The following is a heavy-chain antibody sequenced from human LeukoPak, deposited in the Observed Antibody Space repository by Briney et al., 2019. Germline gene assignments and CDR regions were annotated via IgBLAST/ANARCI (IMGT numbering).Heavy chain of an antibody. CDR3: ARGTMAPNWFDP. D-gene: IGHD1-1*01. J-gene: IGHJ5*02. CDR1: GYTFTNYA. Sequence: ASVNVSCKTSGYTFTNYAMHWVRQAPGQRLEWMGWINAGNGNTKYSQKFQGRVTITRDTSASTDYMELSSLRSEDTAVYYCARGTMAPNWFDPWGQGTLVTVSS. V-gene: IGHV1-3*01. CDR2: INAGNGNT.